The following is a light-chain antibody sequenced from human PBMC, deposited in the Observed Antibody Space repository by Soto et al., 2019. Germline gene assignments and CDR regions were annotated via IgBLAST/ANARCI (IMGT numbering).Light chain of an antibody. V-gene: IGKV2-24*01. CDR1: QSLLDSDGETY. J-gene: IGKJ2*01. Sequence: EIVMTQTPLSSPVTLGQPASISCRSSQSLLDSDGETYLSWLQQRPGQPPRLLIYKTSSRFSGVPDRFSGSGAGTDFTQKISRVEVEDVGVYYCMQATQFPHTFGQGTKLEI. CDR2: KTS. CDR3: MQATQFPHT.